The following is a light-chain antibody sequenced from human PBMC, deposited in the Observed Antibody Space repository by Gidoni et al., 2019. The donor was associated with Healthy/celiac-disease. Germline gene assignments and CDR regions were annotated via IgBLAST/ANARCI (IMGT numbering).Light chain of an antibody. CDR3: QQYNNWPGT. CDR1: QSVSSN. V-gene: IGKV3-15*01. CDR2: GAS. Sequence: EIVMTQSPATLSVSPGERATLSCRSSQSVSSNLAWYQQKPGQAPRPLIYGASTRATGIPARFSGSGSGTEFTLTISSLQSEDFAVYYCQQYNNWPGTFXXXTKVEIK. J-gene: IGKJ1*01.